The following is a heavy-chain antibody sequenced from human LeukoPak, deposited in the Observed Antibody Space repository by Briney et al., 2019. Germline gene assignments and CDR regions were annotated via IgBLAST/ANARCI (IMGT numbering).Heavy chain of an antibody. D-gene: IGHD1-26*01. CDR2: IDHSGSL. CDR3: ARGRLGTYYRGGSFYYGMDV. Sequence: SETLSLTCAVYGGSFRGYYWSWIRQPPGKGLEWIGEIDHSGSLNYNPSLKSRVTISVDTSKIHFSLKLASVTAADTAVYYCARGRLGTYYRGGSFYYGMDVWGQGTTVIVSS. CDR1: GGSFRGYY. J-gene: IGHJ6*02. V-gene: IGHV4-34*01.